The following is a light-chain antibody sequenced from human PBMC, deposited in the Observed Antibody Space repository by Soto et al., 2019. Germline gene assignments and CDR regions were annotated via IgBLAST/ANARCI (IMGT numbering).Light chain of an antibody. Sequence: DIQMTQSPSTLSASVGATVTIACRASQSISDWLAWYQQTPGKVPKILIYDASSLESGVPSRFSGSGSGTDSTLTISSLQPDDFATYYCQQYDDYWTLGQGTKVDIK. CDR2: DAS. V-gene: IGKV1-5*01. CDR3: QQYDDYWT. J-gene: IGKJ1*01. CDR1: QSISDW.